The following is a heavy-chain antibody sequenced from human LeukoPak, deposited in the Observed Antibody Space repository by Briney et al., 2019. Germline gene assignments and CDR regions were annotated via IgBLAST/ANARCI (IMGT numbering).Heavy chain of an antibody. J-gene: IGHJ4*02. D-gene: IGHD6-6*01. CDR3: ARDFSSSSGWFDY. CDR1: GFTFSSYW. Sequence: QPGGSLRLSCAASGFTFSSYWMSWVRQAPGKGLEWVANIKQDGSEKYYVDSVKGRFTISRDNAKNSLYLQVNSLRAEDTAVYYCARDFSSSSGWFDYWGQGTLVTVSS. V-gene: IGHV3-7*01. CDR2: IKQDGSEK.